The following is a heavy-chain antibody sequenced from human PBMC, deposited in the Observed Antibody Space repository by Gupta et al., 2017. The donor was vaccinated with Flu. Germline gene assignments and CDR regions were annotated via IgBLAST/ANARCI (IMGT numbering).Heavy chain of an antibody. D-gene: IGHD1-1*01. V-gene: IGHV3-21*01. Sequence: QAPGKGLELVSSLTSSSNYIYYADSVKGRFTISRDNAKNSLYLEMNSLRVEDTAVYYCARDLGGWNGFSAFDIWGQGTLVTVSS. CDR3: ARDLGGWNGFSAFDI. J-gene: IGHJ3*02. CDR2: LTSSSNYI.